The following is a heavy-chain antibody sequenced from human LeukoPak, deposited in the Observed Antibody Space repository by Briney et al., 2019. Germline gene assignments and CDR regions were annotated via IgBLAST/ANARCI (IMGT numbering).Heavy chain of an antibody. V-gene: IGHV3-11*06. Sequence: PGGSLRLSCAASGFTFSDYYMSWIRQAPGKGLEWVSYISSSSSYTNSADSVKGRFTISRDNARESLYLQMNSLRADDTAVYYCVRGVGIAVAGIRFDYWGQGTLVTVPS. J-gene: IGHJ4*02. CDR1: GFTFSDYY. CDR2: ISSSSSYT. CDR3: VRGVGIAVAGIRFDY. D-gene: IGHD6-19*01.